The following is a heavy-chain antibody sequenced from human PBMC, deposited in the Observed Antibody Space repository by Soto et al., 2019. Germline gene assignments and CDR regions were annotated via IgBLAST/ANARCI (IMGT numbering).Heavy chain of an antibody. Sequence: EVQLVESGGGLVQPGGSLRLSCAASGFALSGYWMTWVRQAPGKGLEWVASINPDGTLKYYVDSVKGRFTISRDNADNSLFLQMISLRLEDTAVYYCARWESGDWYLGIWGQGTLVTVSS. CDR1: GFALSGYW. J-gene: IGHJ4*02. CDR2: INPDGTLK. D-gene: IGHD2-21*02. V-gene: IGHV3-7*03. CDR3: ARWESGDWYLGI.